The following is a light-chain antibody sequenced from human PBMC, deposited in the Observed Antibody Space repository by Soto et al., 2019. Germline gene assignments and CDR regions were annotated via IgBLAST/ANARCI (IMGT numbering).Light chain of an antibody. CDR2: AAS. CDR1: QGISXY. V-gene: IGKV1-27*01. CDR3: QKYNSAPRT. J-gene: IGKJ1*01. Sequence: DIQMTQSPSSLSXXVXXXVTITCRASQGISXYLAWYQQKPGKAPKVLIYAASILQSGVPSRFSGSGSGTDFTLTISSLQPEDVATYYCQKYNSAPRTFGQGTKVEIK.